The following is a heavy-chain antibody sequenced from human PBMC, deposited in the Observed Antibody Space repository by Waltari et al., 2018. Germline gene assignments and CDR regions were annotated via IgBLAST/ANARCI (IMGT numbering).Heavy chain of an antibody. CDR1: GGTFSSYA. CDR2: IIPIFGKA. J-gene: IGHJ3*02. D-gene: IGHD1-26*01. V-gene: IGHV1-69*04. CDR3: ARDLVGATRLGLNAFDI. Sequence: QVQLVQSGAEVKKPGSSVKVSCKASGGTFSSYAISWVRQAPGQGLEWMGRIIPIFGKANYASRFQGRVTITADKSTSTAYRELSSLRSEDTAVYYCARDLVGATRLGLNAFDIWGQGTMVTVSS.